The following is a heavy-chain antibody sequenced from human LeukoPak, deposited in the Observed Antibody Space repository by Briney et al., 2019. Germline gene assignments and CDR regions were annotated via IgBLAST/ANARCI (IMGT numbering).Heavy chain of an antibody. CDR1: GFTFGDYY. V-gene: IGHV3-11*01. Sequence: GGSLRLSCAASGFTFGDYYMSWIRQAPGKGLEWVSYIGSSGSTIYYADSVKGRFTISRDNAKNSLYLQMNSLRAEDTAVYYCARALDRGSYAIDYWGQGTLVTVSS. J-gene: IGHJ4*02. CDR2: IGSSGSTI. CDR3: ARALDRGSYAIDY. D-gene: IGHD1-26*01.